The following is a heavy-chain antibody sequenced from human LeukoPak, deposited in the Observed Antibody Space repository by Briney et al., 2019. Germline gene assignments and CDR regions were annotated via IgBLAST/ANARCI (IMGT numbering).Heavy chain of an antibody. CDR2: IQSDGSKT. J-gene: IGHJ6*02. V-gene: IGHV3-30*02. CDR1: GFTFSSYG. Sequence: PGGSLRLSCAASGFTFSSYGMHWVRQAPGKGLEWVALIQSDGSKTYSADSEKGRFTISRDNPRNTLYLQMDRLRPEDTAVYYCAKRYCKSATCRSDMDAWGQGTTVTVS. CDR3: AKRYCKSATCRSDMDA. D-gene: IGHD2-15*01.